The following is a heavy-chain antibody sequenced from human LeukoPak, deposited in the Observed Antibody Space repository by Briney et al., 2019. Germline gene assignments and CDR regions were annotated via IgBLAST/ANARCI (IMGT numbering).Heavy chain of an antibody. D-gene: IGHD3-9*01. V-gene: IGHV4-34*01. J-gene: IGHJ3*02. CDR1: GGSFSGYY. CDR3: ARRRRVLRYFDWLPNLDDAFDI. Sequence: SETLSLTCAVYGGSFSGYYWSWIRQPPGKGLEWIGEINHSGITNYNPSLNSRVTISVDTSKNQFSLKLSSATAADTAVYYCARRRRVLRYFDWLPNLDDAFDIWGQGTMVTVSS. CDR2: INHSGIT.